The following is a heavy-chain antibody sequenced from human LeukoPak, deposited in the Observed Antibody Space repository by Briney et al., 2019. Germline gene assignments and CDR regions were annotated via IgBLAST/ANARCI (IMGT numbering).Heavy chain of an antibody. CDR1: GFTFSSYG. CDR3: AREVYGDFGGPHAFDI. J-gene: IGHJ3*02. V-gene: IGHV3-33*01. Sequence: GRPLRLSCAASGFTFSSYGIHWVRQAPGKGLEWVAVIWYDGITKHYADSVKGRFTISRDNSKNTLYLQMNSLRAGDTAVYYCAREVYGDFGGPHAFDIWGQGTMVTVSS. D-gene: IGHD2-21*02. CDR2: IWYDGITK.